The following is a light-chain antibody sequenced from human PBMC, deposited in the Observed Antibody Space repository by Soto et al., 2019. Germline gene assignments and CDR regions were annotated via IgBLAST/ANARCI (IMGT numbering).Light chain of an antibody. CDR3: QQRSTRPPLS. CDR2: GAS. CDR1: QSVSSY. V-gene: IGKV3-11*01. J-gene: IGKJ4*01. Sequence: EIVLTQSPATLSLSPGERATLSCRASQSVSSYLAWYQQKPGQSPRLLIYGASSRATGIPDRFIGSGSGTDFTLTIASLEPEDFAVYYCQQRSTRPPLSFGGGTKVDIK.